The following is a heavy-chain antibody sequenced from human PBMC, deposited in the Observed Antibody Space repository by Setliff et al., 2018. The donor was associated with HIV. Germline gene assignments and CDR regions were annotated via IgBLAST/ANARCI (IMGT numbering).Heavy chain of an antibody. CDR1: GGSITRSCYY. Sequence: SETLSLTCTVSGGSITRSCYYWGWIRQSPGKGLEWLGSIYYNGTTFYNPSLRRRLTISVDTSKNQVYLKLTSVSAADSSLYYCSRHGTYYNLFDIWGQGSPVTVSS. CDR3: SRHGTYYNLFDI. J-gene: IGHJ4*02. V-gene: IGHV4-39*01. D-gene: IGHD3-10*01. CDR2: IYYNGTT.